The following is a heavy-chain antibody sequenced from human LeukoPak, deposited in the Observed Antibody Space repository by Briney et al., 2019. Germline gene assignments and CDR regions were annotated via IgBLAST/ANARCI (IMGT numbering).Heavy chain of an antibody. D-gene: IGHD1-26*01. CDR2: ITASGTAM. Sequence: TGGSLRLSCAASGFTFSRYALHWVRQAPGKGLEWVSHITASGTAMFYADSVKGRFTISRDNAKNSLYLQMNSLRDEDTAVYYCASSGSYRFDYWGQGTLVTVSS. J-gene: IGHJ4*02. CDR1: GFTFSRYA. CDR3: ASSGSYRFDY. V-gene: IGHV3-48*02.